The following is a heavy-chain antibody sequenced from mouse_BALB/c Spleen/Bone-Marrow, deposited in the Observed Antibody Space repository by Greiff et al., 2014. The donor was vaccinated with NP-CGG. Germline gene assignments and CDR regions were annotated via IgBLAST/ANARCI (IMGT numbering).Heavy chain of an antibody. J-gene: IGHJ4*01. Sequence: DVQLQESGAELVKPGASVKLSCTASGFNIKDTYMHWVKQRPEQGLEWIGRIDPANGNTKYDPKFQSKATITADTSSNTAYLQLSSLTSEDTDVYYCARWEYYAMDYWGQGTSVTVSS. CDR1: GFNIKDTY. D-gene: IGHD4-1*01. CDR3: ARWEYYAMDY. V-gene: IGHV14-3*02. CDR2: IDPANGNT.